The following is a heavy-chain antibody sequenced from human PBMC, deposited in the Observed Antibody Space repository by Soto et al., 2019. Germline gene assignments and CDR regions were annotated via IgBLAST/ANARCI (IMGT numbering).Heavy chain of an antibody. D-gene: IGHD6-19*01. CDR1: GFTFSSYA. CDR2: ISYDGSNK. Sequence: QVQLVESGGGVVQPGRSLRLSCAASGFTFSSYAMHWVRQAPGKGLEWVAVISYDGSNKYYADSVKGRFTISRDKSKNTLYLQMNSLRAEDTAVYYCARARLSSGWSILWGHGTLVTVSS. V-gene: IGHV3-30-3*01. CDR3: ARARLSSGWSIL. J-gene: IGHJ4*01.